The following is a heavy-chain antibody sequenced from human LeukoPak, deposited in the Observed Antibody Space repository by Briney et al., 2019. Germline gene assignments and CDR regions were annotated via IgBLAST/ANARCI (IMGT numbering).Heavy chain of an antibody. D-gene: IGHD3-3*01. V-gene: IGHV4-38-2*02. CDR2: INHSGST. Sequence: SETLSLTCTVSGYSISSGYYWGWIRQPPGKGLEWIGEINHSGSTNYNPSLKSRVTISVDTSKNQFSLKLSSVTAADTAVYYCARERAPDFWSGYYSYRGYDYWGQGTLVTVSS. J-gene: IGHJ4*02. CDR3: ARERAPDFWSGYYSYRGYDY. CDR1: GYSISSGYY.